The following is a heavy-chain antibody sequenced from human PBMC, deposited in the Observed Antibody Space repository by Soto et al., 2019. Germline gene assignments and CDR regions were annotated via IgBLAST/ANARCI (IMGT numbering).Heavy chain of an antibody. V-gene: IGHV3-23*01. J-gene: IGHJ4*02. CDR3: ARNGGGLAY. D-gene: IGHD3-16*01. CDR2: IRFSSGAT. Sequence: EVRLLESGGGLVQPGGSLRLSCAASGFTFNNNDMIWVRQAPGKGLEWVSGIRFSSGATYYTDFVKGRFTISGDYSKNTLYLEMNSLRVEDTAVYHCARNGGGLAYWGQGTLVTVSS. CDR1: GFTFNNND.